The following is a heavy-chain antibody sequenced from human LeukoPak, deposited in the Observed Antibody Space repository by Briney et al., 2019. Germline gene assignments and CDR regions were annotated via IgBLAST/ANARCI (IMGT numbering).Heavy chain of an antibody. CDR3: TREGRPANYYDWFDP. V-gene: IGHV1-2*02. CDR2: INPNNGAT. CDR1: GYTFSDYH. D-gene: IGHD3-10*01. J-gene: IGHJ5*02. Sequence: ASVKVSCKASGYTFSDYHMHWVRQAPGQEPEWMGSINPNNGATNYAQKFQGRVTVTRDTSISTVYMDLSSLRSDDTAVYYCTREGRPANYYDWFDPWGQGTLVTVSS.